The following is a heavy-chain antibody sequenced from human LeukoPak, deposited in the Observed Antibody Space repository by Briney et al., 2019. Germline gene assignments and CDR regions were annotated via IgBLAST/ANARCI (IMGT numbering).Heavy chain of an antibody. Sequence: GGSLRLSCAASGFTFSSYWMSWVRQAPGKGLEWVSSISSTSNYIYYADSVKGRFTISRDNAKNSLYLQMNSLRAEDTAVYYCARWDSLDYWGQGTLVTVYS. J-gene: IGHJ4*02. CDR1: GFTFSSYW. CDR2: ISSTSNYI. V-gene: IGHV3-21*01. D-gene: IGHD1-26*01. CDR3: ARWDSLDY.